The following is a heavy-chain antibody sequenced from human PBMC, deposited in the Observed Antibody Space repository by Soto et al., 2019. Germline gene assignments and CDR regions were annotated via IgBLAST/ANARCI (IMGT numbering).Heavy chain of an antibody. D-gene: IGHD5-12*01. J-gene: IGHJ4*02. Sequence: QVQLVQSGAEVKKPGSSVKVSCKASGVTFSRQDMRWVRQAPGQGLEWMGGIIPIFGTPQYAEKFRDRVTITADESTSTATMELSSLTSEDTAVYYCATNEGRDGYSFDYWGQGTLVTVSS. CDR3: ATNEGRDGYSFDY. CDR1: GVTFSRQD. CDR2: IIPIFGTP. V-gene: IGHV1-69*01.